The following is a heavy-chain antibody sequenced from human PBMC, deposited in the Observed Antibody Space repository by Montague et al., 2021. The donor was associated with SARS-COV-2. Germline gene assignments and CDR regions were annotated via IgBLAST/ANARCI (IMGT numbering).Heavy chain of an antibody. D-gene: IGHD6-19*01. CDR3: ARRGGWPYFDF. V-gene: IGHV4-59*08. CDR1: GGSIISHY. CDR2: IYSTGSS. Sequence: SETLSLTCTVSGGSIISHYWSWIRQYPGKRLEWIGYIYSTGSSDYNPSLESRVTMSIDMSKNQFSLNLTSVTAADTAVYYCARRGGWPYFDFWSQGTLVTVS. J-gene: IGHJ4*02.